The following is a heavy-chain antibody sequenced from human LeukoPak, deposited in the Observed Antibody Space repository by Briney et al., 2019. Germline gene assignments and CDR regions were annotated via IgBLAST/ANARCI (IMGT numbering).Heavy chain of an antibody. Sequence: GGSLRLSCAASGLTFRNYWMNWVRQAPGKRLEWVANIKQDGSEKYCVDSVKGRFTISRDNAKNSLYLQMNSLRAEDTAVYYCVRGYCSSTSCFHSIFDYWGQGTLVTVSS. V-gene: IGHV3-7*04. D-gene: IGHD2-2*01. J-gene: IGHJ4*02. CDR1: GLTFRNYW. CDR3: VRGYCSSTSCFHSIFDY. CDR2: IKQDGSEK.